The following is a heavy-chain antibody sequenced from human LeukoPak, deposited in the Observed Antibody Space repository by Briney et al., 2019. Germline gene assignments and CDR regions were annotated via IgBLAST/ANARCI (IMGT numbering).Heavy chain of an antibody. CDR2: ISYDGSNK. CDR3: AGPWELLDY. D-gene: IGHD1-26*01. CDR1: GFPFSSYG. Sequence: GGSLRLSCAASGFPFSSYGMDWVRQAPGKGLEWVAVISYDGSNKYYADSVKGRFTISRDNSKNTLYLQMNSLRAEDTAVYYCAGPWELLDYWGQGTLVTVSS. J-gene: IGHJ4*02. V-gene: IGHV3-30*19.